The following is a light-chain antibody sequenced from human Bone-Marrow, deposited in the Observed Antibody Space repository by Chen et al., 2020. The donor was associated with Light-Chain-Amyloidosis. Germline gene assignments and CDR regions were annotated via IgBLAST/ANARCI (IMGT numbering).Light chain of an antibody. CDR1: QAIGNF. CDR2: AAS. Sequence: DIQMTQSPSSLSVSVGDRVTLTCRASQAIGNFLAWYQQRPGKVPEILIYAASTLQPGVPSRFSGSGSGTLFTLTITSLQPEDVATYYCQTYNTAPHLTFGGGTKVEIK. CDR3: QTYNTAPHLT. J-gene: IGKJ4*01. V-gene: IGKV1-27*01.